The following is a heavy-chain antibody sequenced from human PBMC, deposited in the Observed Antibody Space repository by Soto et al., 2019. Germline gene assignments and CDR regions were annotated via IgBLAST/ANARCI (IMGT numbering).Heavy chain of an antibody. Sequence: PGESLKISCEASGYSFTSNWIGWVRQMPGKGVEWMGIINPADSENKYSQSFQGQVTISADKSISTVYLQWSSLQASETAVYYSATHSREEKSWTIRRLDYWGQGTLVTVSS. CDR1: GYSFTSNW. J-gene: IGHJ4*02. V-gene: IGHV5-51*01. CDR2: INPADSEN. CDR3: ATHSREEKSWTIRRLDY. D-gene: IGHD3-22*01.